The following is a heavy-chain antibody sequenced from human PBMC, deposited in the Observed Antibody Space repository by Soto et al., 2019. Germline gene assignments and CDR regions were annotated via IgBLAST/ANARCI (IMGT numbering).Heavy chain of an antibody. CDR1: GDSVSSNSAA. CDR2: TYYRSKWYN. Sequence: PSQTLSLTCVISGDSVSSNSAAWNWIRQSPSRGLEWLGRTYYRSKWYNDYAVSVKSRITVNPDTSKNQFSLHLNSVTPEDTAVYYCARATAVAGNGASAFDIWGQGTMVTVSS. J-gene: IGHJ3*02. CDR3: ARATAVAGNGASAFDI. V-gene: IGHV6-1*01. D-gene: IGHD6-19*01.